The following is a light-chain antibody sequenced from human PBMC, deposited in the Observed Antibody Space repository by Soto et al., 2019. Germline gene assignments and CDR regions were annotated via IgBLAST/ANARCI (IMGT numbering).Light chain of an antibody. CDR3: QQYSKCPIT. CDR2: GIS. J-gene: IGKJ5*01. CDR1: QSVNSN. Sequence: EIVMTQSPAILSVSPGESATLSCRAIQSVNSNYLAWYQQHPGQPPRLLIYGISTRATGIPARFSGSGSGTEFSLTISSLQSEAFAVYYCQQYSKCPITFGQGTRMEIK. V-gene: IGKV3-15*01.